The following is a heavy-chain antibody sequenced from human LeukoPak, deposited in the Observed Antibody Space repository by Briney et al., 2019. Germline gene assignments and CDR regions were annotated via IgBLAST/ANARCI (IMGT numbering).Heavy chain of an antibody. D-gene: IGHD2-21*02. Sequence: GGSLRLSCAASGFTFTNAWMNWVRQAPGKGLEWVGFIRSKAYGGTTEYAASVKGRFTISRDDSKSIAYLQMNSLKTEDTAVYYCSNSYCGGDCYSGGYFDYWGQGTLVTVSS. V-gene: IGHV3-49*04. CDR2: IRSKAYGGTT. J-gene: IGHJ4*02. CDR1: GFTFTNAW. CDR3: SNSYCGGDCYSGGYFDY.